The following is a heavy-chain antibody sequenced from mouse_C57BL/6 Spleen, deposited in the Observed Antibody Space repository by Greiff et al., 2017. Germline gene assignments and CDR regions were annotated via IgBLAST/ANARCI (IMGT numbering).Heavy chain of an antibody. J-gene: IGHJ4*01. Sequence: EVQRVESGPELVKPGASVKISCKASGYSFTDYNMNWVKQSNGKSLEWIGVINPNYGTTSYNQKFKGKATLTVDQSSSTAYMQLNSLTSEDSAVYYCARSGYYGSSSYAMDYWGQGTSVTVSS. V-gene: IGHV1-39*01. D-gene: IGHD1-1*01. CDR3: ARSGYYGSSSYAMDY. CDR2: INPNYGTT. CDR1: GYSFTDYN.